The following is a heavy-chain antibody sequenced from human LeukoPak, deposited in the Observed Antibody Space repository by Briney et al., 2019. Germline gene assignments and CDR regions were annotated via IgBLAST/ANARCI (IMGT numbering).Heavy chain of an antibody. CDR1: GFTFSSYW. V-gene: IGHV3-74*01. Sequence: PGGSLRLSCVASGFTFSSYWMHWVRQASGKGLVWVSRIHSDGSSTNYADSVKGRHTISRDNAKNTLFLQMNSLRAEDTAVYYCARGGSTYFQHWGQGTLVTVSS. J-gene: IGHJ1*01. CDR2: IHSDGSST. D-gene: IGHD5/OR15-5a*01. CDR3: ARGGSTYFQH.